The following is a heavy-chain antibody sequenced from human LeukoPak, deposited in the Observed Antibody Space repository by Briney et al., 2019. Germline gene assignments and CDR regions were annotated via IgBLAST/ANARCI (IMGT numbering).Heavy chain of an antibody. J-gene: IGHJ3*02. CDR1: GYTFTGYY. CDR2: MNPNRGGT. CDR3: ARGGMATIFGVVVFAFDI. V-gene: IGHV1-2*02. D-gene: IGHD3-3*01. Sequence: ASVKVSCKASGYTFTGYYMHWVRQPPGQGLEWVGWMNPNRGGTNYAQKFQGRVTMTRDTSISTAYMELSRLRSDDTAVYYCARGGMATIFGVVVFAFDIWGQGTMVTVSS.